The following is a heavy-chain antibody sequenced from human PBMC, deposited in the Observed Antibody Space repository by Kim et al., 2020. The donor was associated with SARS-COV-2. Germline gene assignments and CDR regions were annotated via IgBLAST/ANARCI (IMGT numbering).Heavy chain of an antibody. Sequence: GGSLRLSCAASGFTFSSYAMSWVRQAPGKGLEWVSAISGSGGSTYYADSVKGRFTISRDNSKNTLYLQMNSLRAEDTAVYYCAKDNTIFGVVIIYFDYWGQGTLVTVSS. J-gene: IGHJ4*02. CDR3: AKDNTIFGVVIIYFDY. CDR2: ISGSGGST. V-gene: IGHV3-23*01. D-gene: IGHD3-3*01. CDR1: GFTFSSYA.